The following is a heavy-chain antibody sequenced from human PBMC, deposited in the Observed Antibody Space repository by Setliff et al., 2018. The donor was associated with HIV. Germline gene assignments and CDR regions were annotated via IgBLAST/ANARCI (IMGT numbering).Heavy chain of an antibody. Sequence: PGGSLRLSCSASGFTLSNYWMSWVRQAPGKGLEWVANRKQDGSEEYYVDSVKGRFTITRDIYKNTLDLQRNRRRVDDTAVYYCEKGSGVYDYWGQGTLVTVSS. V-gene: IGHV3-7*03. J-gene: IGHJ4*02. CDR1: GFTLSNYW. D-gene: IGHD2-15*01. CDR2: RKQDGSEE. CDR3: EKGSGVYDY.